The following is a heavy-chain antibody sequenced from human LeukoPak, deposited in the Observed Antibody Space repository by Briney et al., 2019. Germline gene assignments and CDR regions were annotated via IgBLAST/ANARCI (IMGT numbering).Heavy chain of an antibody. J-gene: IGHJ4*02. D-gene: IGHD3-3*01. CDR3: ARQAYYDFWSGYYTNYCFDY. V-gene: IGHV1-8*01. CDR1: GYTFTSYD. CDR2: MNPNSGNT. Sequence: ASVKVSCKASGYTFTSYDINWVRQATGQGLEWMGWMNPNSGNTGYAQKFQGRVTMTRNTSISTAYMELSSLRSEDTAVYYCARQAYYDFWSGYYTNYCFDYWGQGTLVTVSS.